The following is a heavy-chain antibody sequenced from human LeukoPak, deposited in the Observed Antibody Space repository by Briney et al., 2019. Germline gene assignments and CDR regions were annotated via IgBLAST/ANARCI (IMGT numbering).Heavy chain of an antibody. J-gene: IGHJ4*02. CDR1: GFTFSSYA. Sequence: GGSLRLSCAASGFTFSSYAMSWVRQAPGKGLEWVSLISGSGGSTYYADSVKGRFTISRDNSKNTLYLQMNSLRAEDTASYYCAKGGLPYFDCWGQGTLVTVSS. CDR3: AKGGLPYFDC. CDR2: ISGSGGST. V-gene: IGHV3-23*01. D-gene: IGHD5/OR15-5a*01.